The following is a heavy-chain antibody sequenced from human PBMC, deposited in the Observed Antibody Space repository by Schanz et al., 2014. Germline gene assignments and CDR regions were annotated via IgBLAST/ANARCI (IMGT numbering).Heavy chain of an antibody. V-gene: IGHV1-2*04. CDR2: INPNTGGT. CDR3: ARDDRAYYYGMDV. CDR1: GYTFSDYY. Sequence: QVQLVQSGAEVKKPGASVKVSCKASGYTFSDYYIHWVRQAPGQGLEWMGWINPNTGGTNFAQKFQGWVTVTRDTSISTVYMELNRVTYEDTAVYYCARDDRAYYYGMDVWGQGTTXTVSS. D-gene: IGHD3-22*01. J-gene: IGHJ6*02.